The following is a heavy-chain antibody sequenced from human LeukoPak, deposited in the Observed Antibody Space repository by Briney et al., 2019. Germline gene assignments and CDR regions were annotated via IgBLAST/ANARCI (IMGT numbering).Heavy chain of an antibody. CDR1: GGSINSYY. Sequence: SETLSLTCTVSGGSINSYYWGWIRQPPGKGLEWIGYIYYSGSVNYNPSLKSRVTISVDTSKNQFSLKLSSVTAADTAVYYCARLGSYFDYWGQGTLVTVSS. V-gene: IGHV4-59*08. CDR2: IYYSGSV. J-gene: IGHJ4*02. CDR3: ARLGSYFDY.